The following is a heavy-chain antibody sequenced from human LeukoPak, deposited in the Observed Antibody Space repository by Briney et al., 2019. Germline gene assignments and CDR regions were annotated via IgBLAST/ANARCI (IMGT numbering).Heavy chain of an antibody. D-gene: IGHD1-26*01. Sequence: SVKVSCKASGGTFSSYAISWVRQAPGQGLEWMGGIIPIFGTANYAQKFQGRVMITADESTSTAYMELSSLRSEDTAVYYCARWVVGAPRFDPWGQGTLVTVSS. CDR1: GGTFSSYA. J-gene: IGHJ5*02. V-gene: IGHV1-69*13. CDR2: IIPIFGTA. CDR3: ARWVVGAPRFDP.